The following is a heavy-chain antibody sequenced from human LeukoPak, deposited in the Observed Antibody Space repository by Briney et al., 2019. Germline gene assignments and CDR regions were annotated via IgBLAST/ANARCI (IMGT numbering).Heavy chain of an antibody. CDR2: IYSGGST. CDR3: ARVSSSSYYYYGMDV. J-gene: IGHJ6*02. V-gene: IGHV3-66*02. Sequence: GGSLRLSCAASGFTVSSNYMTWVRQAPGKGLEWVSVIYSGGSTYYADSVKGRFTISRDNPKNTLYLQMNSLRAEDTAVYYCARVSSSSYYYYGMDVWGQGTTVTVSS. CDR1: GFTVSSNY. D-gene: IGHD6-6*01.